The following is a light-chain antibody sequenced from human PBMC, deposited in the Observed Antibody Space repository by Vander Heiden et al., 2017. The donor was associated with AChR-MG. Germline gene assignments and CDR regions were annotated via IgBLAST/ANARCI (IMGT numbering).Light chain of an antibody. Sequence: QSALTQPRSVSGSTGQSVTISCTGTSSDVGGYDYVSWYQQHPGKAPKLMIYDVNKRPSGVPDRFSGSKSGNTASLTISGLQAEDEADYYCCSYAGSYTVGVFGGGTKLTVL. CDR3: CSYAGSYTVGV. J-gene: IGLJ3*02. CDR2: DVN. CDR1: SSDVGGYDY. V-gene: IGLV2-11*01.